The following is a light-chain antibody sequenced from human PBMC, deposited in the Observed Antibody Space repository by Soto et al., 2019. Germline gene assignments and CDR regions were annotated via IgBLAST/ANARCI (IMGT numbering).Light chain of an antibody. J-gene: IGKJ4*01. CDR3: QQYATSPLT. CDR2: GTS. CDR1: QSLSSSY. Sequence: EIVLTQSPCTLPLSPGERATLSCRASQSLSSSYLAWYLQKPGQAPRLLIFGTSNKATGVPDRFSGSGSGTDFTLTIARLEPEDFGMYYCQQYATSPLTFGGGTKVEI. V-gene: IGKV3-20*01.